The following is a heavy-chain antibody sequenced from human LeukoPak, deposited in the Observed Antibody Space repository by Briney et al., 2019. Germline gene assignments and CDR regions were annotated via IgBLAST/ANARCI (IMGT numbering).Heavy chain of an antibody. J-gene: IGHJ4*02. CDR2: IYYSGTT. CDR3: TRDRGHGSQDY. CDR1: GGSFNDYY. V-gene: IGHV4-39*07. Sequence: SETLSLTCTVSGGSFNDYYWGWICQPPGKGLEWIGSIYYSGTTFYNPSLKNRVTISMDTSKSQFSLKLSSVTAADTAVYSCTRDRGHGSQDYWGQGTLVTVS. D-gene: IGHD1-26*01.